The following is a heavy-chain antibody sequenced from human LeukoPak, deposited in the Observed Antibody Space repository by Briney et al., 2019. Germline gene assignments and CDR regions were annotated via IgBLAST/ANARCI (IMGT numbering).Heavy chain of an antibody. CDR3: ARGDTGYSGYVRYFDY. Sequence: SETLSLTCAVYGGSFSGYYWSWIRQPPGKGLEWIGEINHSGSTNYNPSLKSRVTISVDTSKNQSSLKLSSVTAADTAVYYCARGDTGYSGYVRYFDYWGQGTLVTVSS. V-gene: IGHV4-34*01. CDR2: INHSGST. J-gene: IGHJ4*02. CDR1: GGSFSGYY. D-gene: IGHD5-12*01.